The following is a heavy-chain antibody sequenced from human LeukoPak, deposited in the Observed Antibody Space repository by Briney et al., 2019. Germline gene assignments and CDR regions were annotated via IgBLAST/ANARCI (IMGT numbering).Heavy chain of an antibody. CDR1: GYSISSGYY. V-gene: IGHV4-38-2*02. CDR2: IYHSGST. Sequence: SETLSLTCTVSGYSISSGYYWGWIRQPPGKGLEWIGSIYHSGSTYYNPSLKSRVTISVDTSKNQFSLKLSSVTAADTAVYYRARVGPSGGYDYGDYYYYYMDVWGKGTTVTVSS. D-gene: IGHD5-12*01. CDR3: ARVGPSGGYDYGDYYYYYMDV. J-gene: IGHJ6*03.